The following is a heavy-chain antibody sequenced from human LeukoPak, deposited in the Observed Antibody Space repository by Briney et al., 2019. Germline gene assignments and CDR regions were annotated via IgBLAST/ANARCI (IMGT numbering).Heavy chain of an antibody. CDR3: ARGGRDYYYYYYMDV. J-gene: IGHJ6*03. V-gene: IGHV1-8*01. Sequence: ASVKVSCKASGYTFTSYDINWVRQATGQGLEWMGWMNPNSGNTGYAQKFQGRVTMTRNTSISTAYMELSSLRSEDTAVYYCARGGRDYYYYYYMDVWGKGTTVIVSS. CDR1: GYTFTSYD. CDR2: MNPNSGNT.